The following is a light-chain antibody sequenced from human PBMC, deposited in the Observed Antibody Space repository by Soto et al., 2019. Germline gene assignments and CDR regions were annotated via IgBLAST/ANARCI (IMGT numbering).Light chain of an antibody. CDR3: SSYTSSSSLV. Sequence: QSALTQPASVSGSPGQAITISCTGTSSDVGAYNYVSWYQHHPGKAPKLMISEVSNRPSGVSNRFSGSKSGNTASLTISGLQAEDEADYFCSSYTSSSSLVFGPGTKLTVL. J-gene: IGLJ1*01. CDR2: EVS. V-gene: IGLV2-14*01. CDR1: SSDVGAYNY.